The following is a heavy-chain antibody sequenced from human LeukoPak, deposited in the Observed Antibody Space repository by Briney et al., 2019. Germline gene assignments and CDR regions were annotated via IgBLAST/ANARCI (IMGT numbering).Heavy chain of an antibody. J-gene: IGHJ6*04. CDR2: INHSGST. CDR3: ARDPRTTVTTSYYYYGMDV. D-gene: IGHD4-17*01. Sequence: SETLSLTCAVYGGSFSGYYWSWIRQPPGKGLEWIGEINHSGSTNYNPSLKSRVTISVDTSKSQFSLKLSSVTAADTAVYYCARDPRTTVTTSYYYYGMDVWGKGTTVTVSS. V-gene: IGHV4-34*01. CDR1: GGSFSGYY.